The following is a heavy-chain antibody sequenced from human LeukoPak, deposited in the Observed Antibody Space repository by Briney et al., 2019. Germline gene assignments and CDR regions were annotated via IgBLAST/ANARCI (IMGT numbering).Heavy chain of an antibody. D-gene: IGHD4-17*01. Sequence: PGGCLRLSCAASVFAFSSYSMNWVGQAPGKGLEWVSSISSSSYIYYADSVKGRFTISRDNAKNSLYLQMNSLRAEDTAVYYCAREGDYGDYWGQGTLVTVSS. CDR1: VFAFSSYS. CDR3: AREGDYGDY. J-gene: IGHJ4*02. V-gene: IGHV3-21*01. CDR2: ISSSSYI.